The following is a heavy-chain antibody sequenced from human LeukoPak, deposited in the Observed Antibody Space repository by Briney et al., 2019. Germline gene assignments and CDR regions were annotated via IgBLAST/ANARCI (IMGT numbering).Heavy chain of an antibody. CDR3: ARKYYCDSSAYYYDEAFDI. J-gene: IGHJ3*02. CDR2: INPNSGGT. CDR1: GYTFTAYC. V-gene: IGHV1-2*06. Sequence: ASVKVSCKASGYTFTAYCMHWVRQAPGQGLEWMGRINPNSGGTKYALNFQGRVTMTRDTSLSTAYMELSRLRSDDTAVYYCARKYYCDSSAYYYDEAFDIWGQGTMVTVSS. D-gene: IGHD3-22*01.